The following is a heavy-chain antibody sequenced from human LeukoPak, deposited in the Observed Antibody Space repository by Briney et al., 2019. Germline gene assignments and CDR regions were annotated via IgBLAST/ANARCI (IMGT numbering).Heavy chain of an antibody. CDR3: ARDLASWQFNLDY. V-gene: IGHV1-46*01. D-gene: IGHD1-14*01. Sequence: ASVKVSCKASGYTFTTYYMHWVRQAPGQGLEWMGIVNPSAGSTVYAQKFQGRVTMTRDMSTSTVYMELSSLRSEDTAMYYCARDLASWQFNLDYWGQGTLVTVSS. CDR2: VNPSAGST. CDR1: GYTFTTYY. J-gene: IGHJ4*02.